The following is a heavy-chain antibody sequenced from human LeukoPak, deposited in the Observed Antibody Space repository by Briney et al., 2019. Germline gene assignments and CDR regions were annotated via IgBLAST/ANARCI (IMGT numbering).Heavy chain of an antibody. CDR2: TNPNSGDT. CDR3: ARQSSRWLVFDY. D-gene: IGHD6-19*01. CDR1: GYTFTDYY. Sequence: ASVKVSCKTFGYTFTDYYIHWVRQAPGQGLEWMGWTNPNSGDTNYAQKFQGRVTMTRDTSISTAYMELSRLRSDDTAVYYCARQSSRWLVFDYWGQGTLVTVSS. J-gene: IGHJ4*02. V-gene: IGHV1-2*02.